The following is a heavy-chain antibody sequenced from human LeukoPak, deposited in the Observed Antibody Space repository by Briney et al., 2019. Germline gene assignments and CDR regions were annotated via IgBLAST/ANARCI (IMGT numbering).Heavy chain of an antibody. CDR3: AKGSYYDFWSGYYRPTNWFDP. CDR2: ISGSGGST. D-gene: IGHD3-3*01. CDR1: GFTFSSYA. Sequence: GSLRLSCAASGFTFSSYAMSWVRQAPGKGLEWVSAISGSGGSTYYADSVKGRFTISRDNSKNTLYLQTNSLRAEDTAVYYCAKGSYYDFWSGYYRPTNWFDPWGQGTLVTVSS. V-gene: IGHV3-23*01. J-gene: IGHJ5*02.